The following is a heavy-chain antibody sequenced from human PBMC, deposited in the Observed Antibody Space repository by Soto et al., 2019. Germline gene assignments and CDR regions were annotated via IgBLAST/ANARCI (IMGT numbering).Heavy chain of an antibody. CDR1: GGTFSSYS. CDR3: ARGGAVVVPGAVDRHNWFDP. Sequence: QVQLVQSGAEVKKPGSSVKVSCEASGGTFSSYSFSWVRQAPGQGLEWMGRVIPILGMANYAQKFQGRVTSHADNSAITVYIEMGSLRSEDMAVYYCARGGAVVVPGAVDRHNWFDPWGQGTLVTVCS. CDR2: VIPILGMA. D-gene: IGHD2-2*01. V-gene: IGHV1-69*02. J-gene: IGHJ5*02.